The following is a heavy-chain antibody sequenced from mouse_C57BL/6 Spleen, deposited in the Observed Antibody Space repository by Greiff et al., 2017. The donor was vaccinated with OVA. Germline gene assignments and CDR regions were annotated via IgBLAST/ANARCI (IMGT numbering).Heavy chain of an antibody. Sequence: DVKLVESGGGLVQPKGSLKLSCAASGFSFNTYAMNWVRQAPGKGLEWVARIRSKSNNYATYYADSVKDRFTISRDDSESMLYLQMNNLKTEDTAMYYCVRHRDSNYVAMDYWGQGTSVTVSS. V-gene: IGHV10-1*01. CDR1: GFSFNTYA. J-gene: IGHJ4*01. D-gene: IGHD2-5*01. CDR3: VRHRDSNYVAMDY. CDR2: IRSKSNNYAT.